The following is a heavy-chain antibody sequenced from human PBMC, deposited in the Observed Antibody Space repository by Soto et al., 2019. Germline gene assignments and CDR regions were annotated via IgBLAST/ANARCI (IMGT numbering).Heavy chain of an antibody. CDR3: AKTHLGITMF. CDR1: GFTFSRYA. CDR2: ISGSGGST. Sequence: PWGSLRLSCSASGFTFSRYAMSWFRQAPGKGLEWVSAISGSGGSTYYADSVKGRFTISRDNSKNTLYLQMNSVRAEDTAVYYCAKTHLGITMFWGQGTLVTVSS. D-gene: IGHD3-10*02. J-gene: IGHJ4*02. V-gene: IGHV3-23*01.